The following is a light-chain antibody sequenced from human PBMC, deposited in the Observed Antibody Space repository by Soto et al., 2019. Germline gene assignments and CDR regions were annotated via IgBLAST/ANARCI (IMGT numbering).Light chain of an antibody. CDR3: QQRSLT. V-gene: IGKV3-11*01. CDR1: QSVSSY. Sequence: EIVLTQSPATLSLSPGERATLSCRASQSVSSYLAWYQQKPGQAPRLLIYDASNRATGIPARFSGSGSGTDCTLTISSIEPEDFAVYYCQQRSLTFGGGTKVEIK. CDR2: DAS. J-gene: IGKJ4*01.